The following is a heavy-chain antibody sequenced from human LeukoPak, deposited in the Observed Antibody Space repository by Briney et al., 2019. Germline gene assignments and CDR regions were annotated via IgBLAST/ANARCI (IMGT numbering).Heavy chain of an antibody. J-gene: IGHJ6*02. D-gene: IGHD2-15*01. CDR1: GFIFSSYT. CDR2: IGSNISYI. Sequence: GGSLRLSCAASGFIFSSYTRNWVRQAPGKGLEWVSSIGSNISYIYYADSVKGRFTISRDNPKNSLYLQMNSLSAEDTAVYYCARAVGYCSGGSCYPTRRDYYYCGMDVWGQGTTVTVSS. V-gene: IGHV3-21*01. CDR3: ARAVGYCSGGSCYPTRRDYYYCGMDV.